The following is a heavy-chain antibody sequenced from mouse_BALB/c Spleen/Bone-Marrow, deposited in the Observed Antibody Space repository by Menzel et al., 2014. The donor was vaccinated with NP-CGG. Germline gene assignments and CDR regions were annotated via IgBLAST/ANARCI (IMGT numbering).Heavy chain of an antibody. CDR1: GYVFSTYW. Sequence: VQGVESGAELVRPGSSVKISCKASGYVFSTYWMNWVKQRPGQGLEWIGQIYPGDGDTNYNGKFKGTATLTADKSSSTAYMQLSSLTSEDSAVYFCARSGYGSSYDYWGQGTTLTVSS. CDR2: IYPGDGDT. CDR3: ARSGYGSSYDY. J-gene: IGHJ2*01. D-gene: IGHD1-1*01. V-gene: IGHV1-80*01.